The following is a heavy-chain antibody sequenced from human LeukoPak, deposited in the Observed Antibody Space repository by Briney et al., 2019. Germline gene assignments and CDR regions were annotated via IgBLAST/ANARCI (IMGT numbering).Heavy chain of an antibody. V-gene: IGHV4-59*01. J-gene: IGHJ5*02. D-gene: IGHD3-10*01. CDR1: GGSISSYY. CDR3: ASYYYGSGNYNWFDP. Sequence: SETLSLTCTVSGGSISSYYWSWIRQTPGKGLEWIGYIYYSGSTNYNPSLKSRVTISVDTSKNQFSLKLSSVTAADTAVYYCASYYYGSGNYNWFDPWGQGTLVTVSS. CDR2: IYYSGST.